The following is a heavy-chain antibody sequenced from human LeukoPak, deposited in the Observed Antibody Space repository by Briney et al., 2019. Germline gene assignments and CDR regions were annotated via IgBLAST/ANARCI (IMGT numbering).Heavy chain of an antibody. CDR3: ARVAFSKYHYYMDV. CDR1: GYSFTTFG. D-gene: IGHD4-11*01. CDR2: LSAHIGDT. Sequence: ASVKASCKASGYSFTTFGITWVRQAPGQGLEWMAWLSAHIGDTNYSQKFQGRVTVTSDTSTSTAYMELRSLKSDDTAVYFCARVAFSKYHYYMDVWGKGTTVTVSS. J-gene: IGHJ6*03. V-gene: IGHV1-18*01.